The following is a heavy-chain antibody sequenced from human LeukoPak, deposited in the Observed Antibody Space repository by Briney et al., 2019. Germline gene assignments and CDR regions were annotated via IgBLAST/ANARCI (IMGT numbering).Heavy chain of an antibody. CDR3: GRVRLRYYFDY. J-gene: IGHJ4*02. CDR1: GGSISSSSYY. V-gene: IGHV4-39*01. Sequence: SETLSLTCTVSGGSISSSSYYWGWIRQPPGKGLEWIGSIYYSGSTYYNPSLKSRVTISVDTSKNQFSLKLSSVTAADTAVYYCGRVRLRYYFDYWGQGTLVTVSS. CDR2: IYYSGST. D-gene: IGHD3-10*01.